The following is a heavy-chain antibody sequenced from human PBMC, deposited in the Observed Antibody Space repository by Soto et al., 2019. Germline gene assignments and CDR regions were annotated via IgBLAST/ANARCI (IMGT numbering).Heavy chain of an antibody. Sequence: PGGSLRLSCAASGFTFSNAWMSWVRQAPGKGLEWVGRIKSKTDGGTTDYAAPVKGRFTISRDDSKNTLYLQMNSLKTEDTAVYYCTTAYCNSTSCPYYYYYYGMDVWGQGTTVTVSS. CDR3: TTAYCNSTSCPYYYYYYGMDV. D-gene: IGHD2-2*01. J-gene: IGHJ6*02. CDR1: GFTFSNAW. V-gene: IGHV3-15*01. CDR2: IKSKTDGGTT.